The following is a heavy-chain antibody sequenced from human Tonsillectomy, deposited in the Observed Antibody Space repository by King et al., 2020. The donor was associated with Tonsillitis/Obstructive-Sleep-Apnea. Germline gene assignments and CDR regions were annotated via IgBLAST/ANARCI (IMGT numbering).Heavy chain of an antibody. CDR1: GFTFSSYA. V-gene: IGHV3-64D*06. Sequence: VQLVQSGGGLVQPGGSLRLSCSASGFTFSSYAMHWVRQAPGKGLEYVSAISSNGGSTYYADSVKGRFTISRDNSKNTRYLQMSSLRAEDTAVYYCVKSRDRTIFGVVIMGYYWGQGTLVTVSS. D-gene: IGHD3-3*01. J-gene: IGHJ4*02. CDR2: ISSNGGST. CDR3: VKSRDRTIFGVVIMGYY.